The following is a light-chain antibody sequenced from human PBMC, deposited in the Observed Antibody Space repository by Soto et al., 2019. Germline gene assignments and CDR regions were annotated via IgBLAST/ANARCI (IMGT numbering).Light chain of an antibody. Sequence: QSALTQPASVSGSPGQSIAISCTGTSSDVGGYNYVSWYQQHPGKAPKLIIYDVYYRPSGVSDRFSGSKSGNTASLIISGLQAEDEGAYYCNSYTGGSTHVVFGGGTKLTVL. CDR3: NSYTGGSTHVV. CDR1: SSDVGGYNY. J-gene: IGLJ2*01. CDR2: DVY. V-gene: IGLV2-14*03.